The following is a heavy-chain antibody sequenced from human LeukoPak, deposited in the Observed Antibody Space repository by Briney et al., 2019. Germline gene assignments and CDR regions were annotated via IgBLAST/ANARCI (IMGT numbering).Heavy chain of an antibody. Sequence: PGGSLRLSCSVSGFTFSAYAMHWVRQAPGKGLEFLSSINSNGGSTYHADSVKGRFTISRDNSKSTLYLQMRSLRPEDTAVYYCVKSGYSTSSDVDYWGQGTLVTGSS. V-gene: IGHV3-64D*08. CDR3: VKSGYSTSSDVDY. D-gene: IGHD6-6*01. CDR1: GFTFSAYA. J-gene: IGHJ4*02. CDR2: INSNGGST.